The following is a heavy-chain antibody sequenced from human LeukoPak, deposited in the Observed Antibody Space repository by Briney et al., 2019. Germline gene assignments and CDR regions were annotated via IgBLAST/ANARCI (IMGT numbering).Heavy chain of an antibody. CDR2: ISYDGSTK. Sequence: PGRSLRLSCAASGFTFSSYGMHWVRQAPGKGLEWVAVISYDGSTKYYADSVKGRFTISRDNSKNTLYLQMNSLRAADTAVYYCVKDSVRGVEWLPLDYWGQGTLVTVSS. CDR1: GFTFSSYG. V-gene: IGHV3-30*18. J-gene: IGHJ4*02. CDR3: VKDSVRGVEWLPLDY. D-gene: IGHD3-3*01.